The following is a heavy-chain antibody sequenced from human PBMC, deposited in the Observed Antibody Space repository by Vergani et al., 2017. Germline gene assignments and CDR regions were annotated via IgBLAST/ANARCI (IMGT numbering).Heavy chain of an antibody. Sequence: QVHLQESGPGLVKPSETLSLSCTVSGGSVSSYYWSWIRQPPGKGLEWIGYIHYAENSIYNPSLQSRVTMSVDTSKNQFALKLTSVTAAETPVYFCAGDSHSWQRADHWGQGTLVTVSS. CDR3: AGDSHSWQRADH. CDR2: IHYAENS. D-gene: IGHD4-11*01. J-gene: IGHJ4*02. CDR1: GGSVSSYY. V-gene: IGHV4-59*02.